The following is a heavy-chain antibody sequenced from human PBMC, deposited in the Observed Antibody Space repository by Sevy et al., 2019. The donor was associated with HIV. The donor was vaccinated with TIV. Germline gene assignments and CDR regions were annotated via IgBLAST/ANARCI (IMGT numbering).Heavy chain of an antibody. CDR2: LSGTGGST. D-gene: IGHD2-2*01. CDR3: AKDLDIVAVAAAIRLSY. V-gene: IGHV3-23*01. J-gene: IGHJ4*02. Sequence: GGSLRLSCAASGFTFRNYAMSWVRQAPGKGLEWVSALSGTGGSTYYADSVKGRFTISRDNFKNTLYLQMNSLRVEDTAVYYCAKDLDIVAVAAAIRLSYWGQGTLVTVSS. CDR1: GFTFRNYA.